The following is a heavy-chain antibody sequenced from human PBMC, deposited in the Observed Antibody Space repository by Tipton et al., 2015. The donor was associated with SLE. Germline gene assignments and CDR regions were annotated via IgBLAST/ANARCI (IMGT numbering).Heavy chain of an antibody. CDR3: ARRGSNYPLGYFDY. CDR2: ISHSGST. Sequence: TLSLTCIVSGYSISSGFYWGWIRQTPEKGLEWIATISHSGSTYYNPSLKSRVTISADTSKNQFSLKLSSVTAADTAVYYCARRGSNYPLGYFDYWGQGTLVTVSS. J-gene: IGHJ4*02. V-gene: IGHV4-38-2*02. D-gene: IGHD4-11*01. CDR1: GYSISSGFY.